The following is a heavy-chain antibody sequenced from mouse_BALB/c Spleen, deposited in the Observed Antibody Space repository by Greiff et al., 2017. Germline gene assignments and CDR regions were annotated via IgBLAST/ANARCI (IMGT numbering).Heavy chain of an antibody. CDR2: INPYNDGT. CDR3: ARRGNAFAY. J-gene: IGHJ3*01. D-gene: IGHD2-1*01. CDR1: GYTFTSYV. V-gene: IGHV1-14*01. Sequence: VQLQQSGPELVKPGASVKMSCKASGYTFTSYVMHWVKQKPGQGLEWIGYINPYNDGTNYNEKFKGKATFTADTSSNTAYMQLSSLTSEDSAVYYCARRGNAFAYWGQGTLVTVSA.